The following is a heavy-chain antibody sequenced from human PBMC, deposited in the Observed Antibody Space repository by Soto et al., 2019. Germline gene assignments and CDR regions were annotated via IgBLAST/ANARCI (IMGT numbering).Heavy chain of an antibody. CDR3: AREQGSSSGYMSPLYYYYGMDV. V-gene: IGHV1-18*04. CDR1: GYTFTSYG. J-gene: IGHJ6*02. CDR2: ISAYNGNT. Sequence: ASVKVSCKASGYTFTSYGISWVRQAPGQGLEWMGWISAYNGNTNYAQKLQGRVTMTTDTSTSTAYMELRSLRSDDTAVYYCAREQGSSSGYMSPLYYYYGMDVWGQGTTVTVSS. D-gene: IGHD6-13*01.